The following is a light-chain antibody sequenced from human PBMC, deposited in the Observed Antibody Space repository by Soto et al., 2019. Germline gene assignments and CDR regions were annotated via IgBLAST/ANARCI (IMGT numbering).Light chain of an antibody. J-gene: IGKJ3*01. CDR3: QKYDSVPFP. Sequence: DVQMTQSPSSLSASVGDRVTITCRASQGISNHLAWYQQKPGKLPQLLIYTASTLQSGVPSRFSGSGSGTDFTLTISSLQPEDVATYYCQKYDSVPFPFGPGTKADIK. V-gene: IGKV1-27*01. CDR2: TAS. CDR1: QGISNH.